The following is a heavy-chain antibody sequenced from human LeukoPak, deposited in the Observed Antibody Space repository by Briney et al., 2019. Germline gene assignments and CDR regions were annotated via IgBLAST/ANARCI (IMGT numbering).Heavy chain of an antibody. D-gene: IGHD5-18*01. CDR2: ISSSSSYI. Sequence: GGSLRLSCAASGFTFSSYSMNWVRQAPGKGLEWVSSISSSSSYIYYADSVKGRFTISRDNSKNTLYLQMNSLRAEDTAVYYCAKGIQLWSYYYYYYMDVWGKGTTVTVSS. CDR1: GFTFSSYS. J-gene: IGHJ6*03. CDR3: AKGIQLWSYYYYYYMDV. V-gene: IGHV3-21*04.